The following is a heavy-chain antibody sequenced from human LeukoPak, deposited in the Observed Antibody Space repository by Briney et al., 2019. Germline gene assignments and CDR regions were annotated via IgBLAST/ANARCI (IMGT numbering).Heavy chain of an antibody. D-gene: IGHD2-2*01. CDR3: ASADIVVVPSAMPIFGY. V-gene: IGHV4-34*01. CDR2: INHSGST. CDR1: GGSFSDYY. J-gene: IGHJ4*02. Sequence: SETLCLTCAVSGGSFSDYYWSWIRQPPGKGLEWIGEINHSGSTTYNPSLKSRVTISVDTSKKQFSLKLSSVTAADTAVYYCASADIVVVPSAMPIFGYWGQGTLVTVSS.